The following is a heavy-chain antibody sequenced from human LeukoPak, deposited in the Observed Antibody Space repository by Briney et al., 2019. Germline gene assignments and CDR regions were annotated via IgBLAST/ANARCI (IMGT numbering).Heavy chain of an antibody. CDR1: GGSISSSSYY. D-gene: IGHD6-13*01. V-gene: IGHV4-39*07. Sequence: PSETLSLTCTVAGGSISSSSYYWGWIRQPPGKGLEWIGSIYYSGSTYYNPSLKSRVTISVDTSKNQFSLKLSSVAAADTAVHYCARASIAAAGQYNWFDPWGQGTLVTVSS. J-gene: IGHJ5*02. CDR3: ARASIAAAGQYNWFDP. CDR2: IYYSGST.